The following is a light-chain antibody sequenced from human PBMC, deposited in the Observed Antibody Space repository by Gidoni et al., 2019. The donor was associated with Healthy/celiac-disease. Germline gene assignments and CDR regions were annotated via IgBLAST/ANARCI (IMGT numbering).Light chain of an antibody. Sequence: EIVLTQSPATLSLSPGERATLSCSASQSVSSYLAWYQQKPGQAPRLLIYDASNRATGIPARFSGSVSGTDFTLTISSLEPEDFAVYYCQQRSNWLTFXGXTKVEIK. V-gene: IGKV3-11*01. CDR2: DAS. J-gene: IGKJ4*01. CDR1: QSVSSY. CDR3: QQRSNWLT.